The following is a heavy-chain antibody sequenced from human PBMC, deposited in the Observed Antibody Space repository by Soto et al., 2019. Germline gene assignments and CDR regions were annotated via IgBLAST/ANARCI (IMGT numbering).Heavy chain of an antibody. Sequence: PSETLSLTCAVYGGSFSGYYWSWIRQPPGKGLEWIGEINHSGSTNYNPSLKSRVTISVDTSKNQFSLKLSSVTAADTAVYYCASSGSECSSTSCYGSHYYYMDVCGKGTSVTVSS. CDR3: ASSGSECSSTSCYGSHYYYMDV. V-gene: IGHV4-34*01. J-gene: IGHJ6*03. CDR1: GGSFSGYY. CDR2: INHSGST. D-gene: IGHD2-2*01.